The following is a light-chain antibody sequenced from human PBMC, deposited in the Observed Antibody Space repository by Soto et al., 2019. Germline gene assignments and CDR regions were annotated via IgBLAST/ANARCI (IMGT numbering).Light chain of an antibody. CDR2: DAS. J-gene: IGKJ3*01. Sequence: DIQMTQSPSTLSASVGDTVTVTCRASQSISSWLAWYQQKPGKAPKLLIYDASSLESGVPSRFSGSGSGTEFTLTISSLQPDDFATYYCQQYNSYSPSTFGPGTKVDIK. V-gene: IGKV1-5*01. CDR3: QQYNSYSPST. CDR1: QSISSW.